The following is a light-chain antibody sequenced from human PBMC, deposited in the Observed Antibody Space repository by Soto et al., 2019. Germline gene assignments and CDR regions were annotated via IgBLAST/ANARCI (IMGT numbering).Light chain of an antibody. V-gene: IGKV3-15*01. CDR2: GAS. J-gene: IGKJ4*01. CDR1: QSVSTN. Sequence: DIVMTQSPATLSVSPGDRATLSCRASQSVSTNLAWYRQKPGQAPRLLIYGASTRATGIPARFSGSGSGTEFTLTISSLEPGDFALYYCQQHINWPLTFGGGTNV. CDR3: QQHINWPLT.